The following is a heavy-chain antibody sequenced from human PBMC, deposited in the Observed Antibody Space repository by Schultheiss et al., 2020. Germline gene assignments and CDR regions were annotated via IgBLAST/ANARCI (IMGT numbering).Heavy chain of an antibody. D-gene: IGHD3-9*01. CDR2: ISSSGSTI. Sequence: GGSLRLSCAASGFAFSDHYMDWVRQAPGKGLEWVSYISSSGSTIYYADSVKGRFTISRDNAKNSLYLQMNSLRAEDTAVYYCARDYDIGDGMDVWGQGTTVTVSS. CDR3: ARDYDIGDGMDV. J-gene: IGHJ6*02. V-gene: IGHV3-11*04. CDR1: GFAFSDHY.